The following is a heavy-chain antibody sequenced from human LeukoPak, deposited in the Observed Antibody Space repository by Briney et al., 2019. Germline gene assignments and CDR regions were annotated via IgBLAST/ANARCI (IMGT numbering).Heavy chain of an antibody. Sequence: SETLSLTCAVYGGSFSGYYWSWIRQPPGKGLEWIGEINHSGGTNYNPSLKSRVTISVDTSKNQLSLKLSSVTAADTAVYYCATSPVVTKYYYYYGMDVWGQGTTVTVSS. J-gene: IGHJ6*02. V-gene: IGHV4-34*01. D-gene: IGHD4-23*01. CDR1: GGSFSGYY. CDR3: ATSPVVTKYYYYYGMDV. CDR2: INHSGGT.